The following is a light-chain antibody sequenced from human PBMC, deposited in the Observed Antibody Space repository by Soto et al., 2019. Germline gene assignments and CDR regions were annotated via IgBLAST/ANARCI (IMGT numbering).Light chain of an antibody. Sequence: EIVMTQSPATLSVSPGERATLSCRASQSISITLAWYQQKPGQAPRLLIYGASTRATDIPARFSGSGSGTEFTLTISGLQSEDFAGYYCQQYNNGPRTFGGGTKVEI. J-gene: IGKJ4*01. CDR3: QQYNNGPRT. CDR1: QSISIT. V-gene: IGKV3-15*01. CDR2: GAS.